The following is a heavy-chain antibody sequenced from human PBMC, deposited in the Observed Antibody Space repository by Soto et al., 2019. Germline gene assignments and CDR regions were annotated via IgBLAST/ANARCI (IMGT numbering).Heavy chain of an antibody. V-gene: IGHV3-23*01. CDR2: ISGSGGST. J-gene: IGHJ6*02. D-gene: IGHD3-22*01. Sequence: GGSLRLSCAASGFTFSIFAMSWVRQSPGKGLEWVSTISGSGGSTYYADAVKGRFTISRDNSKNTLYLQMNSLRAEDTAVYYCARGDKYYYDSSGPGYYYYYGMDVWGQGTTVTVSS. CDR1: GFTFSIFA. CDR3: ARGDKYYYDSSGPGYYYYYGMDV.